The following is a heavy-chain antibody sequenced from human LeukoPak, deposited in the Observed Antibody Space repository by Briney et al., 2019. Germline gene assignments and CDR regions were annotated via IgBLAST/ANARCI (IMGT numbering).Heavy chain of an antibody. CDR2: ISNSGRT. Sequence: SETLSLTCAVSGYSISSGYFWGWIRQPPGKGVEWIGSISNSGRTNYNPSLKRRVSISVDTPKNHCSLRLSSVTAADTAVYYCARVKYQLLPFDPWGQGTLVTVSS. D-gene: IGHD2-2*01. CDR1: GYSISSGYF. J-gene: IGHJ5*02. CDR3: ARVKYQLLPFDP. V-gene: IGHV4-38-2*01.